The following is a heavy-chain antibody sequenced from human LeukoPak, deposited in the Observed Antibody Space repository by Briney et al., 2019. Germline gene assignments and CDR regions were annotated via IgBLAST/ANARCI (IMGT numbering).Heavy chain of an antibody. D-gene: IGHD5-12*01. CDR2: ISSSGSTI. V-gene: IGHV3-11*01. CDR3: ARDQRWLRSYFDY. Sequence: PGGSLRLSCAASGFTFSDYYMSWIRQAPGKGLEWASYISSSGSTIYYADSVKGRFTISRDNAKNSLYLQMNSLRAEDTAVYYCARDQRWLRSYFDYWGQGTLVTVPS. CDR1: GFTFSDYY. J-gene: IGHJ4*02.